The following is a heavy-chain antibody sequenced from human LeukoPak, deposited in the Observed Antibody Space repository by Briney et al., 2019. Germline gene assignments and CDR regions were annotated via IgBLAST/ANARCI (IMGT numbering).Heavy chain of an antibody. CDR3: ARETSQKGAHYMNV. CDR2: IYYSGST. V-gene: IGHV4-59*01. J-gene: IGHJ6*03. D-gene: IGHD3-16*01. CDR1: GGSISSYY. Sequence: PSETLSLTCTVSGGSISSYYWSWIRQPPGKGLEWIGYIYYSGSTNYNPSLKSRVTISVDSSKNQFSLKLSSVTAADTAVYYCARETSQKGAHYMNVWGKGTTITISS.